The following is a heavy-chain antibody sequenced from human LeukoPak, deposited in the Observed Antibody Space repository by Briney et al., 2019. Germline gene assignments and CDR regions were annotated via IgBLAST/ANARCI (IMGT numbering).Heavy chain of an antibody. D-gene: IGHD3-10*01. Sequence: ASVKVSCKASGYTFTSYAMNWVRQAPGQGLEWMGWINTNTGNPTYAQGFTGRFVFSLDTSVSTAYLQISSLKAEDTAVYYCARSHLRFGELYIDYWGQGTLVTVSS. CDR3: ARSHLRFGELYIDY. CDR2: INTNTGNP. V-gene: IGHV7-4-1*02. J-gene: IGHJ4*02. CDR1: GYTFTSYA.